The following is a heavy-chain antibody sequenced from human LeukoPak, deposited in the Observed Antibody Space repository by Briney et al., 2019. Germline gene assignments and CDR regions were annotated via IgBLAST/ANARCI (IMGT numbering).Heavy chain of an antibody. J-gene: IGHJ3*02. CDR3: ARFDGDYDAFDI. D-gene: IGHD4-17*01. CDR2: IYYSGST. Sequence: SETLSLACTVSGGSISSYYWSWIRQPPGKGLEWIGYIYYSGSTNYNPSLKSRVTISVDTSKNQFSLKLSSVTAADTAVYYCARFDGDYDAFDIWGQGTMVTVSS. CDR1: GGSISSYY. V-gene: IGHV4-59*01.